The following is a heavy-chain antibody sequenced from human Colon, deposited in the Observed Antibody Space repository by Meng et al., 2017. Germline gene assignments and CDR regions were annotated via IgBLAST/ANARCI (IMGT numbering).Heavy chain of an antibody. D-gene: IGHD6-19*01. CDR1: GGSISSSNW. CDR2: IYHSGST. V-gene: IGHV4-4*03. J-gene: IGHJ4*02. CDR3: ASFPPPGKQWLVTDY. Sequence: QLTECGPGLGSPPGTLSLTGAVSGGSISSSNWWSWVRQPPGKGLEWIGEIYHSGSTNYNPSLKSRVTISVDKSKNQFSLKLSSVTAADTAVYYCASFPPPGKQWLVTDYWGQGTLVTVSS.